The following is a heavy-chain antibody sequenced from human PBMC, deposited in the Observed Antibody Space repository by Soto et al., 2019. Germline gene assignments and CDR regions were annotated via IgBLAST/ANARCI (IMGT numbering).Heavy chain of an antibody. CDR2: IEGSGEIT. Sequence: GASVKVSCAASGFMFSTTDMSWVRQAPGKGLEWLTTIEGSGEITYYADSVKGRFTISRDNSKSTVYLQMDSLTADDTAVYFCVKNSGWFNTWGQGTPVTVS. J-gene: IGHJ5*02. V-gene: IGHV3-23*01. CDR3: VKNSGWFNT. D-gene: IGHD3-10*01. CDR1: GFMFSTTD.